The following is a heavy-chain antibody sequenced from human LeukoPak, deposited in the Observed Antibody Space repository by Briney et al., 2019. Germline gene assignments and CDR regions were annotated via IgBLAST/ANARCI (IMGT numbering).Heavy chain of an antibody. J-gene: IGHJ3*02. D-gene: IGHD3-10*01. Sequence: GGSLRLSCAASGFTFSDYFMQWVRQAPGKGLEWVAVIASDGSHTFYVESVKGRFTISRDNSNNTLCLQMNSLRAEDTAVYFCARERQDTIVHSGAFDIWGQGTMVTVSS. CDR1: GFTFSDYF. CDR2: IASDGSHT. CDR3: ARERQDTIVHSGAFDI. V-gene: IGHV3-30-3*01.